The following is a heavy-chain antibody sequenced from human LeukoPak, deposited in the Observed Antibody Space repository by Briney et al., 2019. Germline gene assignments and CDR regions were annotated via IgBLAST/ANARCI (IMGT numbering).Heavy chain of an antibody. CDR1: GGSFNGYY. J-gene: IGHJ4*02. Sequence: SETLSLTCAVYGGSFNGYYWSWIRQPPGKGLEWIGEINHSGTTNYNPSLKSRVTISVDTSKNRFSLKLSSVTAADTAVYYCAREYGDYGWGQGTLVTVSS. CDR2: INHSGTT. V-gene: IGHV4-34*01. D-gene: IGHD4-17*01. CDR3: AREYGDYG.